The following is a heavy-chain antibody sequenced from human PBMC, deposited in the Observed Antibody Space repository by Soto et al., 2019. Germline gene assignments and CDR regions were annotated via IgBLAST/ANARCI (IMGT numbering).Heavy chain of an antibody. Sequence: QVKLVESGGAVVQSWRSLRLSCTASRFRFSAYGRHWVRQAPGKGLEWVALISDDGKTQFFTDSVEGRFTISRDNSRNTLYLQINSLRPEDTAVYYCVKGGYKTGWPTFDHWGHGTRVTVSS. CDR1: RFRFSAYG. V-gene: IGHV3-30*18. J-gene: IGHJ4*01. D-gene: IGHD6-19*01. CDR3: VKGGYKTGWPTFDH. CDR2: ISDDGKTQ.